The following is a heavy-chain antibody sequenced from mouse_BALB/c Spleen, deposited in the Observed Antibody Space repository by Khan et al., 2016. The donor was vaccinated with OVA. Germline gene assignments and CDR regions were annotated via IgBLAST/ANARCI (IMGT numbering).Heavy chain of an antibody. CDR3: ARRRGIYDGPFDY. J-gene: IGHJ2*01. CDR2: VSSGGSYT. V-gene: IGHV5-9-3*01. D-gene: IGHD2-3*01. CDR1: GFTFNNYA. Sequence: EVELVESGGGLVKPGGSLKLSCAASGFTFNNYAMSWVRQTPEKRLEWVATVSSGGSYTYYPDRVKRRFTISRDNAKNTLYLQMSSLRSEDTAMYYCARRRGIYDGPFDYWGQGTTLTVSS.